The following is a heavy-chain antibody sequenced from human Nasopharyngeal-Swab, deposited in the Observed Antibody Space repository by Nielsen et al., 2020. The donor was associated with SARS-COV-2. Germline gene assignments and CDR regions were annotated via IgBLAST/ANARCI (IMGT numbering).Heavy chain of an antibody. J-gene: IGHJ6*02. D-gene: IGHD2-15*01. Sequence: ASVNVSCKASGYTFTGDYMLWLRQAPGQGIEWMGWSNPNSGGTNYAQNFQGWVTMTRDTSISTAYMELSRLRSDDTAVYYCSGDSCNQVHGMDVWGQGTTVTVSS. CDR1: GYTFTGDY. CDR2: SNPNSGGT. V-gene: IGHV1-2*04. CDR3: SGDSCNQVHGMDV.